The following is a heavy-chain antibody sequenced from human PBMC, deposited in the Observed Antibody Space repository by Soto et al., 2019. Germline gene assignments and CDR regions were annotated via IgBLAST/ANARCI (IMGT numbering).Heavy chain of an antibody. CDR3: ALGRGRPYYFEY. J-gene: IGHJ4*02. CDR1: KYTFTSYD. Sequence: GASVKVSCKSSKYTFTSYDVHWVRQAPGQGLEWMGLINPSDGSASYAQPFQGRVTLTRDTSTSTVYMQLSSLRSEDTAVYFCALGRGRPYYFEYWGQGTLVTVSS. V-gene: IGHV1-46*03. D-gene: IGHD1-26*01. CDR2: INPSDGSA.